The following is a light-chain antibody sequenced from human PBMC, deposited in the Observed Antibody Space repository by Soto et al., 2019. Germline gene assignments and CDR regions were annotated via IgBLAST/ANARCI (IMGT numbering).Light chain of an antibody. CDR3: QHRSNWPLT. CDR2: DAS. V-gene: IGKV3-11*01. CDR1: QSVSSY. Sequence: EIVLTQSPATLSLSPGERATLSCRASQSVSSYLAWYQQKPGQAPRLLIYDASNRATGIPSRFSGSGSGTDFTLTISSLEPEDFAVYYCQHRSNWPLTFGGGTKVEIK. J-gene: IGKJ4*01.